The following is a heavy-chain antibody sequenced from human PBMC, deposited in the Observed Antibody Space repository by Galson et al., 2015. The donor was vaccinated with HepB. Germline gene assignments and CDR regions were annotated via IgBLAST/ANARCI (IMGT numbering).Heavy chain of an antibody. D-gene: IGHD3/OR15-3a*01. CDR2: IYYRGKT. J-gene: IGHJ4*02. CDR1: GGSISSSSFY. CDR3: GRHVVGTDYYGSYFHS. Sequence: SETLSLTCTVSGGSISSSSFYWGWIRQPPGKGLEWLGSIYYRGKTYYTPALNSRLTISVDTSKNQFSLKLSSGTAADTAVYYCGRHVVGTDYYGSYFHSWGPGTLVTVSS. V-gene: IGHV4-39*01.